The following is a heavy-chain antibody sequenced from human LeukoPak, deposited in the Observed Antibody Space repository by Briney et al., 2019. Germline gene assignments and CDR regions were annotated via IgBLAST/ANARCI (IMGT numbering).Heavy chain of an antibody. D-gene: IGHD1-26*01. J-gene: IGHJ3*02. Sequence: ASVKVSCKASGYTFTGYYMHWVRQAPGQGLEWMGRINPNSGGTNYAQKFQGRVTMTRDTSISTAYMELSRLRSDDTAVYYCARDIVGPIHRGALDIWGQGTMVTVSS. CDR2: INPNSGGT. CDR1: GYTFTGYY. V-gene: IGHV1-2*06. CDR3: ARDIVGPIHRGALDI.